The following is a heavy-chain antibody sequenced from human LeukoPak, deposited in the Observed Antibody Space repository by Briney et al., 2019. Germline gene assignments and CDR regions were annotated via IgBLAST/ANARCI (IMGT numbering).Heavy chain of an antibody. D-gene: IGHD3-10*01. V-gene: IGHV3-30*01. CDR3: ARARGSLFVDTAGSTAGNAFDV. CDR1: GFTFSSYA. CDR2: ISSDGSVK. J-gene: IGHJ3*01. Sequence: GRSLRLSCAASGFTFSSYAMHWVRQAPGKGLEGVAFISSDGSVKYYADSVKGRFTISRDNSKNTLFLQMNSVRTAVYYCARARGSLFVDTAGSTAGNAFDVWGQGTMVTVSS.